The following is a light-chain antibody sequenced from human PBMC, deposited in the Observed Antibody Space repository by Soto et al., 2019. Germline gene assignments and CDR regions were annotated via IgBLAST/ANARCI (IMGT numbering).Light chain of an antibody. Sequence: DIQMTQSPSTLSSSVGDRFPITCRASQSISSWLALYQQKPGKAPQLLIYDACTFKGGAPSMFSGSASGTEVTLTIISLQPHHFANYYCQQYNFYSTFGQGTEVEIK. V-gene: IGKV1-5*01. CDR2: DAC. CDR1: QSISSW. J-gene: IGKJ1*01. CDR3: QQYNFYST.